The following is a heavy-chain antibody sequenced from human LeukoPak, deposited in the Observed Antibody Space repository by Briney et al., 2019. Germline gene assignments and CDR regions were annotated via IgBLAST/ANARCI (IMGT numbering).Heavy chain of an antibody. CDR3: ARARYSSGWTPHY. Sequence: SETLSLTCTVSGGSISSGGYYWSWVRQPAGKGLEWIGRIYTSGSTNYNPSLKSRVTISVDTSKNQFSLKLSSVTAADTAVYYCARARYSSGWTPHYWGQGTLVTVSS. V-gene: IGHV4-61*02. CDR1: GGSISSGGYY. CDR2: IYTSGST. D-gene: IGHD6-19*01. J-gene: IGHJ4*02.